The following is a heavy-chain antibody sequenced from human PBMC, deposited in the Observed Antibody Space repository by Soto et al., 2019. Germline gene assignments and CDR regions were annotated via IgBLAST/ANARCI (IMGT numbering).Heavy chain of an antibody. D-gene: IGHD7-27*01. CDR1: GDSVSSNSAA. J-gene: IGHJ6*02. V-gene: IGHV6-1*01. CDR3: ARDPSLGLGNGYGMDV. CDR2: TYYRSKWYN. Sequence: SETLSLTCAISGDSVSSNSAAWNWIRQSPSRGLEWLGRTYYRSKWYNDYAVSVKSRITINPDTSKNQFSLQLNSVTPEDTAVYYCARDPSLGLGNGYGMDVWGQGTTVNVSS.